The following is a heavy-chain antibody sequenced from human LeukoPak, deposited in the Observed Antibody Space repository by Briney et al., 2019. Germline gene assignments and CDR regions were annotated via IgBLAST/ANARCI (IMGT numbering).Heavy chain of an antibody. Sequence: PGGSLRLSCAASGFTFSSFAMSRVRQAPGKGLEWVSGVSGSGGSTYYADSVKGRFTISRDNSKNTLYLQMNSLRAEDTALYYCAKAWAYGGNSGGDYWGQGTLVTVSS. V-gene: IGHV3-23*01. CDR3: AKAWAYGGNSGGDY. CDR1: GFTFSSFA. J-gene: IGHJ4*02. D-gene: IGHD4-23*01. CDR2: VSGSGGST.